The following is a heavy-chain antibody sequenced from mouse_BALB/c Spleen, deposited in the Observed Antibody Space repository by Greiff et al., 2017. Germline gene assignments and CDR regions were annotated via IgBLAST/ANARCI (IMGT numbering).Heavy chain of an antibody. CDR1: GYSITSDYA. D-gene: IGHD2-4*01. CDR3: ALSTMITTPVFAY. J-gene: IGHJ3*01. V-gene: IGHV3-2*02. Sequence: EVKVEESGPGLVKPSQSLSLTCTVTGYSITSDYAWNWIRQFPGNKLEWMGYISYSGSTSYNPSLKSRISITRDTSKNQFFLQLNSVTTEDTATYYCALSTMITTPVFAYWGQGTLVTVSA. CDR2: ISYSGST.